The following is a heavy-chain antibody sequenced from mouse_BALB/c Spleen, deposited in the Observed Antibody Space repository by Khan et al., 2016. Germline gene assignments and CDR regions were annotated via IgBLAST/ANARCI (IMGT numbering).Heavy chain of an antibody. CDR3: ARNEGPITGTGYAMDY. V-gene: IGHV2-2*02. D-gene: IGHD4-1*01. CDR2: IWSGGST. J-gene: IGHJ4*01. Sequence: QVQLKQSGPGLVQPSQSLSITCTVSGFSLTSYGVHWVRQSPGKGLEWLGVIWSGGSTDYNAAFISRLSISKDNSKSQVFFKMNSLQANDTAIYYCARNEGPITGTGYAMDYWGQGTSVTVSS. CDR1: GFSLTSYG.